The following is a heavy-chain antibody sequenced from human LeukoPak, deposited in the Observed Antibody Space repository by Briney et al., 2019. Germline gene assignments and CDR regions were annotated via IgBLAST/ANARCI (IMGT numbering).Heavy chain of an antibody. D-gene: IGHD5-18*01. CDR3: AGDGKRGYSYGYTDY. Sequence: GGSLRLSCAASGFTFSSYWMHWVRQAPGKGLVWVSRINSDGSSTSYADSVKGRFTISRDNAKNTLYLQMNGLRAEDTALYYCAGDGKRGYSYGYTDYWGQGTLVTVSS. CDR2: INSDGSST. V-gene: IGHV3-74*01. CDR1: GFTFSSYW. J-gene: IGHJ4*02.